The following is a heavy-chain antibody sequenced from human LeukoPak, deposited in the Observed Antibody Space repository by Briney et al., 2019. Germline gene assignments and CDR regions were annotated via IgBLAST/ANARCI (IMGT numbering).Heavy chain of an antibody. V-gene: IGHV1-58*01. J-gene: IGHJ4*02. CDR3: AADRYGDRDFDY. CDR1: GFTFTSSA. Sequence: SVNVSCKASGFTFTSSAVQWVRQARGQRLAWIGWIVVGSGNKNYAQKFQERVTITRDMSTSTAYMELSSLRSEDTAVYYCAADRYGDRDFDYWGQGTLVTVSS. D-gene: IGHD4-17*01. CDR2: IVVGSGNK.